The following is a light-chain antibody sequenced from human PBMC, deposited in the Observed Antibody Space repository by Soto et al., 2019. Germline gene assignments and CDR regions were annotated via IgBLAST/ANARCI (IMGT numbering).Light chain of an antibody. CDR1: SSNIGNNY. Sequence: QSVLTQSPSVSAAPGQEVTISCSGSSSNIGNNYVSWYQQLPGTAPKLLTYDNNKRPSGIPDRFSGSKSGTSGTLDITGLQTGDEADYYCATWDGSLPGEVFGGGTKLTVL. J-gene: IGLJ2*01. V-gene: IGLV1-51*01. CDR3: ATWDGSLPGEV. CDR2: DNN.